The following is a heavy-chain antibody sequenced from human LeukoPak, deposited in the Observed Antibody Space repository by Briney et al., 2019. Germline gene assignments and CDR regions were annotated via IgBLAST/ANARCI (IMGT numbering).Heavy chain of an antibody. CDR3: ARALRAYGSGAGGFDP. CDR1: GYTFTGYY. CDR2: INPNSGGT. D-gene: IGHD3-10*01. Sequence: ASVKVSCKASGYTFTGYYVHWVRQAPGQGLEWMGWINPNSGGTNYAQKFQGRVTMTRDTSISTAYMELSRLRSDDTAVYYCARALRAYGSGAGGFDPWGQGTLVTVSS. V-gene: IGHV1-2*02. J-gene: IGHJ5*02.